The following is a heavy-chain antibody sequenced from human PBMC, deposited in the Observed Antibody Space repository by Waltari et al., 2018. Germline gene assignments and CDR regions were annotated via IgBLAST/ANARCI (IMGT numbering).Heavy chain of an antibody. D-gene: IGHD3-10*01. Sequence: EVQLVESGGGLVKPGGSLRLSCAASGSTFINAWMSWVRQSPGKGLEWVGRVQSKTDGGTTDYATPVKGRFTVSRDDSKNTLFLQMNSLKTEDTAVYYCTTDGAHWGQGTLVTVSS. CDR1: GSTFINAW. J-gene: IGHJ4*02. CDR2: VQSKTDGGTT. V-gene: IGHV3-15*01. CDR3: TTDGAH.